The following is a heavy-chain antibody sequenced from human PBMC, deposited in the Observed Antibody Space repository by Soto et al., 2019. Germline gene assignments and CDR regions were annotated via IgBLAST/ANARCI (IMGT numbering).Heavy chain of an antibody. D-gene: IGHD3-16*01. V-gene: IGHV1-18*01. CDR3: AGDYDRWGEDWFDP. Sequence: QVQLVQSGAELKKPGASVKVSCKASGYTFTNYGISWVRQAPGQGLEGMGWISDFEGHVNYAQKLQGRVTLTIDTSTGTAYMELRSLTSDDAAIYYCAGDYDRWGEDWFDPWGQGTLVTVSS. CDR1: GYTFTNYG. J-gene: IGHJ5*02. CDR2: ISDFEGHV.